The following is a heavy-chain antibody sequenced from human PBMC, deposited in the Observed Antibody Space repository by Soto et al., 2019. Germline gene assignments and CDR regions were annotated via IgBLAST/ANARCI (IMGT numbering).Heavy chain of an antibody. CDR2: IYYSGSN. CDR1: GGSISSYY. Sequence: SETLSLTCTVSGGSISSYYWSWIRQPPGKGLEWIGYIYYSGSNNYNPSLKSRVTISVDTSKNHFSLKLSSVTAADTAVYYCARPGKYYYDSSGFPDAFDIWGQGTMVTVS. V-gene: IGHV4-59*08. D-gene: IGHD3-22*01. J-gene: IGHJ3*02. CDR3: ARPGKYYYDSSGFPDAFDI.